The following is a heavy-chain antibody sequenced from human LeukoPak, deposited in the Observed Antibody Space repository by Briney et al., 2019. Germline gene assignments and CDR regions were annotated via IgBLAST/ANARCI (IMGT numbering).Heavy chain of an antibody. CDR1: GFTFSSYA. J-gene: IGHJ5*02. CDR3: ARGGGIQHLWFGESTLNWFDP. CDR2: ISGSGGST. D-gene: IGHD3-10*01. V-gene: IGHV3-23*01. Sequence: GGSLRLSCAASGFTFSSYAMSWVRQAPGKGLEWVSAISGSGGSTYYADSVKGRFTISRDNSKNTLYLQMNSLRAEDTAVYCCARGGGIQHLWFGESTLNWFDPWGQGTLVTVSS.